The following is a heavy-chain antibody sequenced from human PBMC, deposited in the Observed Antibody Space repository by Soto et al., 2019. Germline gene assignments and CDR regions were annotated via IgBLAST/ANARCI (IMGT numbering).Heavy chain of an antibody. CDR1: GGSISSYY. Sequence: SETLSLTCSVSGGSISSYYWSWIRQPPGKGLEWIGYIYYSGSTNYNPSLKSRVTISVDTSKNQFSLTLSSVTAADTAVYYCARQESPRFCGGGGGPGYTFAYWGQGTLVTVSS. V-gene: IGHV4-59*08. CDR2: IYYSGST. D-gene: IGHD2-15*01. CDR3: ARQESPRFCGGGGGPGYTFAY. J-gene: IGHJ4*02.